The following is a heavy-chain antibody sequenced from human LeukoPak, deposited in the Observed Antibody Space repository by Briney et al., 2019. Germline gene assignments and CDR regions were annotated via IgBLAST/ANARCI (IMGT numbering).Heavy chain of an antibody. CDR3: ARDVSGLIAAAVPNWFDP. Sequence: SETLSLTCTVSGGSISSGNYYWSWLRQPPGKGLEWIGRIYTSGSTNYNPSFKSRVTISADTSKNQFSLNLSSVTAADTAVYYCARDVSGLIAAAVPNWFDPWGQGALVTVSS. V-gene: IGHV4-61*02. D-gene: IGHD6-13*01. J-gene: IGHJ5*02. CDR2: IYTSGST. CDR1: GGSISSGNYY.